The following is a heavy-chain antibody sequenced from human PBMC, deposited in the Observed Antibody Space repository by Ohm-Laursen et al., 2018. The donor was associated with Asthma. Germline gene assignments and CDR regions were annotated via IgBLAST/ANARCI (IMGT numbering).Heavy chain of an antibody. J-gene: IGHJ6*02. CDR3: ARDISDYYYYGMDV. D-gene: IGHD1-14*01. Sequence: SLRLSCVASGYTFSRYSIHWVRQIPGKGLEWVASISTASSFIYYADSVRGRFTTSRDNAKNSLYLQMNSLRAEDTAVYYCARDISDYYYYGMDVWGQGTTVTVSS. CDR1: GYTFSRYS. V-gene: IGHV3-21*01. CDR2: ISTASSFI.